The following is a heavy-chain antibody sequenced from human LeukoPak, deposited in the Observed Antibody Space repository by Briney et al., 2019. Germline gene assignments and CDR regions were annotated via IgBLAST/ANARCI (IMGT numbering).Heavy chain of an antibody. V-gene: IGHV3-30*02. J-gene: IGHJ4*02. CDR2: IRSDGSNK. Sequence: PGGSLRLSCAASGFTFSGFGMHWVRQAPGKGLEWVAFIRSDGSNKNYANSVKGRFTISRDNSKNTLYLQMNSLRAEDTAVYYCARDSIQLWPNAIDFWGQGTLVTVSS. D-gene: IGHD1-1*01. CDR3: ARDSIQLWPNAIDF. CDR1: GFTFSGFG.